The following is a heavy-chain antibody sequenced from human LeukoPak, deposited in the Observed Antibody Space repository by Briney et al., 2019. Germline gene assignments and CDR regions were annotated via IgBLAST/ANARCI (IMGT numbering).Heavy chain of an antibody. CDR3: ARADYYDSSGYFQYYFDY. D-gene: IGHD3-22*01. CDR2: ISYDGSNK. J-gene: IGHJ4*02. V-gene: IGHV3-30-3*01. CDR1: GFTFSSYA. Sequence: GGSLRLSCAASGFTFSSYAMHWVRQAPGKGLEWVAVISYDGSNKYYADSVKGRFTISRDNSKNTLYLQMNSLRAEDTAVYYCARADYYDSSGYFQYYFDYWGQGTLVTVSS.